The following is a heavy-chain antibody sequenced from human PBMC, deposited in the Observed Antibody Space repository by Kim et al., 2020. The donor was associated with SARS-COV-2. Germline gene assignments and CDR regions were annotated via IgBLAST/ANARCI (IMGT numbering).Heavy chain of an antibody. D-gene: IGHD3-16*02. J-gene: IGHJ6*03. V-gene: IGHV1-46*01. Sequence: ASVKVSCKASGYTFTSYYMHWVRQAPGQGLEWMGIINPSGGSTSYAQKFQGRVTMTRDTSTSTVYMELSSLRSEDTAVYYCARDLVRPNVWGSYRYSYYYMDVWGKGTTVTVSS. CDR2: INPSGGST. CDR3: ARDLVRPNVWGSYRYSYYYMDV. CDR1: GYTFTSYY.